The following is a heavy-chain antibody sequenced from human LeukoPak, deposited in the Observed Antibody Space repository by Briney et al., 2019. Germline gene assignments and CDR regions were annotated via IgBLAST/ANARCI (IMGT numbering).Heavy chain of an antibody. V-gene: IGHV4-34*01. CDR2: INHSGST. CDR1: GVSFSGYY. D-gene: IGHD3-22*01. Sequence: SETLSLTCAVYGVSFSGYYWSWIRQPPGKGLEWIGEINHSGSTNYNPSLKSRVTISVDPSKTQFSLKLSSVTAADTAVYYCARPRRSGYYYGVDYWGQGTLVTVSS. CDR3: ARPRRSGYYYGVDY. J-gene: IGHJ4*02.